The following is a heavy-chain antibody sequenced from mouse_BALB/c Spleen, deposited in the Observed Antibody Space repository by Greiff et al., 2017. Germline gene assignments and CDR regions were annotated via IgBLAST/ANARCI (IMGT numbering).Heavy chain of an antibody. D-gene: IGHD1-1*01. Sequence: QVQLKESGPDLVAPSQSLSITCTVSGFSLTSYGVHWVRQPPGKGLEWLVVIWSDGSTTYNSALKSRLSISKDNSKSQVFLKMNSLQTDDTAMYYCARHYGSSHWYFDVWGAGTTVTVSS. J-gene: IGHJ1*01. CDR3: ARHYGSSHWYFDV. V-gene: IGHV2-6-2*01. CDR2: IWSDGST. CDR1: GFSLTSYG.